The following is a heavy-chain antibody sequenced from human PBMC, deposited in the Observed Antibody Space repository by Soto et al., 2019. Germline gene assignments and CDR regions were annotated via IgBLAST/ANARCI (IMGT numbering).Heavy chain of an antibody. J-gene: IGHJ3*02. D-gene: IGHD5-18*01. Sequence: PGGSLRLSCTASGFTFSSYSRNWVRQAPGKGLEWVSSISSSSSYIYYADSVKGRFTISRDNAKNSLYLQMNSLRAEDTAVYYCATDYEGFFVDTAVDAFDIWGQGTMVTVSS. V-gene: IGHV3-21*01. CDR2: ISSSSSYI. CDR1: GFTFSSYS. CDR3: ATDYEGFFVDTAVDAFDI.